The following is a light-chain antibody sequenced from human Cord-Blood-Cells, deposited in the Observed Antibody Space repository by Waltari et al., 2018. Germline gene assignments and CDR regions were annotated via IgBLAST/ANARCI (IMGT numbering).Light chain of an antibody. J-gene: IGKJ4*01. CDR3: QQRINGPLT. V-gene: IGKV3-11*01. Sequence: ELGWAQSPATLSLSPGEIATLSCRASQSVSSYLAWYQQKPGQAPRLRIYDASYSATGIPARFRGSWAEAAFTLSIGSLEPEDCAVYYCQQRINGPLTLGGGTTVK. CDR1: QSVSSY. CDR2: DAS.